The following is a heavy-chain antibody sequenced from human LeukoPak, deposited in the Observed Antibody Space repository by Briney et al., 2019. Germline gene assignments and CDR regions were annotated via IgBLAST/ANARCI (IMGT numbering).Heavy chain of an antibody. V-gene: IGHV3-30*18. CDR2: ISYDGSNK. Sequence: GGSLRLSCAASGFTFSSYGMHWVRQAPGKGLEWVAVISYDGSNKYYADSVRGRFTISRDNSKNTLYLQMNSLRAEDTAVYYCAKPDDAFDIWGQGTMVTVSS. J-gene: IGHJ3*02. CDR3: AKPDDAFDI. CDR1: GFTFSSYG.